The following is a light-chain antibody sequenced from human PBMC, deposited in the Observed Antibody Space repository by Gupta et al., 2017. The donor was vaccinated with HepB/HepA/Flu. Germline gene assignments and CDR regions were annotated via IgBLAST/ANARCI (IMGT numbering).Light chain of an antibody. CDR2: GAS. CDR3: QQYGSSPSS. CDR1: QSLTSNY. V-gene: IGKV3-20*01. Sequence: DNVLTKSPGTLSMSSGERVTLSCRASQSLTSNYLAWYQQKPGQAPRLLIYGASSRATGIPDRFSGSGSGTDFTLTITRLEPEDFGVYFCQQYGSSPSSFGQGTKLEIK. J-gene: IGKJ2*04.